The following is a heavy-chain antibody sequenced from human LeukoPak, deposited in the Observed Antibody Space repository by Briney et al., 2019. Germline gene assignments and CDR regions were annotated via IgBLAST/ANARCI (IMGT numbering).Heavy chain of an antibody. D-gene: IGHD6-6*01. V-gene: IGHV3-64*01. CDR3: ARGGSIAARPCDY. Sequence: GGSLRLSCAASGFTFSSYAMHWVRQAPGKGLEYVSAISTNGDSTYYANSVKGRFTISRDNSKNTLYLQMGSLRAEDMAVYYCARGGSIAARPCDYWGQGTLVTVSS. CDR2: ISTNGDST. CDR1: GFTFSSYA. J-gene: IGHJ4*02.